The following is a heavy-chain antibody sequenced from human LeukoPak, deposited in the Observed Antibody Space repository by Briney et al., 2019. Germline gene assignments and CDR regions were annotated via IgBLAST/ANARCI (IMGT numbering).Heavy chain of an antibody. CDR3: ARDGYSYGIFDY. Sequence: GASVKVSCKASGYTFTGYFVHWVRQAPGQGLEWMGLINPNSGGTNYAQKFQGRVTMTRDTSTNTVYMELSRLRSDDTAVYYCARDGYSYGIFDYWGQGTLVTVSS. J-gene: IGHJ4*02. D-gene: IGHD5-18*01. CDR1: GYTFTGYF. V-gene: IGHV1-2*02. CDR2: INPNSGGT.